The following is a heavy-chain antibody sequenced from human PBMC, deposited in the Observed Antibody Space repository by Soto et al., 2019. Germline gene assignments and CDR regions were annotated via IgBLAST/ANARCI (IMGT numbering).Heavy chain of an antibody. CDR2: IKQDGSEK. CDR1: GFTFSSYW. V-gene: IGHV3-7*03. J-gene: IGHJ4*02. CDR3: ARASGYGGDYYYDSSGLLDY. D-gene: IGHD3-22*01. Sequence: EVQLVESGGGLVQPGGSLRLSCAASGFTFSSYWMSWVRQAPGKGLEWVANIKQDGSEKYYVDSVKGRFTISRDNAKNSLYLQMNSLIAEDTAVYYCARASGYGGDYYYDSSGLLDYWGQGTLVTVSS.